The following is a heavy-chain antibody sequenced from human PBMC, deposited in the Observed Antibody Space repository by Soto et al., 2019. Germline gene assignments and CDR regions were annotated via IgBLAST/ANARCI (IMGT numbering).Heavy chain of an antibody. D-gene: IGHD2-2*01. Sequence: EVQLVQSGGNLVQPGGSLRLSCVASAFSFSTYWMTWVRQAPGMGLEWVAGIKEDASEEVYVVSVKGRFSISRDNAKNSVYLQLNSLRAEDTAVYYCATAISSPFSNFDSWRQGSLVTVSS. J-gene: IGHJ4*02. CDR2: IKEDASEE. CDR3: ATAISSPFSNFDS. CDR1: AFSFSTYW. V-gene: IGHV3-7*01.